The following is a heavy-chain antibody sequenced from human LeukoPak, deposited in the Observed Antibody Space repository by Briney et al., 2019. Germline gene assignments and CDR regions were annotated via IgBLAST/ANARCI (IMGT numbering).Heavy chain of an antibody. D-gene: IGHD3-16*01. J-gene: IGHJ4*02. V-gene: IGHV1-2*02. CDR2: INPNSGGT. CDR1: GYTFTGYY. CDR3: ARARGRYLILDY. Sequence: ASVRVSCKASGYTFTGYYMHWVRQAPGQGLEWMGWINPNSGGTNYAQKFQGRVTMTRDTSISTAYMELSRLRSDDTAVYYCARARGRYLILDYWGQGTLVTVSS.